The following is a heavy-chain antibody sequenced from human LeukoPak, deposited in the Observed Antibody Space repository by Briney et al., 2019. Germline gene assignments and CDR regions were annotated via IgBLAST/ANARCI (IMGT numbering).Heavy chain of an antibody. D-gene: IGHD2-2*01. Sequence: GGSLRLSCAASGFTFSDYYMSWIRQAPGKGLEWVSHISSSGSTIYYADSVKGRFTISRDNAKNSLYLQMNSLRAEDTAVYYCARCGGVVVPAANHDYWGQGTLVTVSS. J-gene: IGHJ4*02. CDR2: ISSSGSTI. CDR3: ARCGGVVVPAANHDY. V-gene: IGHV3-11*01. CDR1: GFTFSDYY.